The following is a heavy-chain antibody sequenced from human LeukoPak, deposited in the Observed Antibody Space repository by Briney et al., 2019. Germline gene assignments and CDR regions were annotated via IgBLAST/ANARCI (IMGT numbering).Heavy chain of an antibody. Sequence: GGSLRLSCAASGFTFSSYEMNWVRQAPGKGLEWVSYISSSGSTIYYADSVKGRFTISRDNAKNSLYLQMNSLRAEDTAVYYCARASNYGLDYYYMDVWGKGTMVTVSS. V-gene: IGHV3-48*03. CDR3: ARASNYGLDYYYMDV. CDR2: ISSSGSTI. D-gene: IGHD4-11*01. CDR1: GFTFSSYE. J-gene: IGHJ6*03.